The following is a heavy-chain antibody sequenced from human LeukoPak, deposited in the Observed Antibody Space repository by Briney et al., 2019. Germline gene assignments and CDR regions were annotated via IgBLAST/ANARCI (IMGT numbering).Heavy chain of an antibody. J-gene: IGHJ6*03. D-gene: IGHD2-2*01. V-gene: IGHV1-69*01. CDR1: GGTFSSYA. CDR3: ARSGYCSSTSCPPYYYYYMDV. Sequence: SVKVSCKASGGTFSSYAISWVRQAPGQGLEWMGGIIPIFGTANHAQKFQGRVTITADESTSTAYMELSSLRSEDTAVYYCARSGYCSSTSCPPYYYYYMDVWGKGTTVTVSS. CDR2: IIPIFGTA.